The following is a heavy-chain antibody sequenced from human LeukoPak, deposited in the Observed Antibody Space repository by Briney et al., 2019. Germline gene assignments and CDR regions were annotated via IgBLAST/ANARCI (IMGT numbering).Heavy chain of an antibody. CDR1: GFTFSSYV. J-gene: IGHJ4*02. D-gene: IGHD2-2*01. Sequence: PGRSLRLSCAASGFTFSSYVMHWVRQAPGKGLEWVAVIWYDGSNKYYAHSVKGRFTISRDNSKNTLYLQMNSLRAEDTAVYYCAREGGRYCSSTSCYSMVFDYWGQGTLVIVSS. V-gene: IGHV3-33*01. CDR3: AREGGRYCSSTSCYSMVFDY. CDR2: IWYDGSNK.